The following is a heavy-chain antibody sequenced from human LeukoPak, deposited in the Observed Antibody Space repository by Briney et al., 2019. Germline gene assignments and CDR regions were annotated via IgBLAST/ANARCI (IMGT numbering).Heavy chain of an antibody. V-gene: IGHV3-48*03. Sequence: GGSLRLSCAASGFTFSSYEMNWVRQAPGKGLEWVSAISGSGGSTYYADSVKGRFTISRDNAKNSLYLQVNSLRAEDTAVYYCAELGITMIGGVWGKGTTVTISS. CDR2: ISGSGGST. D-gene: IGHD3-10*02. J-gene: IGHJ6*04. CDR3: AELGITMIGGV. CDR1: GFTFSSYE.